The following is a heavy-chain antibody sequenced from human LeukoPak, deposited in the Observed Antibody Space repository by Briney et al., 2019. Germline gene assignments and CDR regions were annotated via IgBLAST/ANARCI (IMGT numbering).Heavy chain of an antibody. V-gene: IGHV3-23*01. CDR2: ISGSGGST. D-gene: IGHD3-16*02. CDR1: GFTFSSYA. Sequence: GGSLRLSCAASGFTFSSYAMSWVRQAPGKGLEWVSAISGSGGSTYYADSVKGRFTISRDNSKNTLYLQMNSQRAEDTAVYYCADGGELSSFDYWGQGTLVTVSS. J-gene: IGHJ4*02. CDR3: ADGGELSSFDY.